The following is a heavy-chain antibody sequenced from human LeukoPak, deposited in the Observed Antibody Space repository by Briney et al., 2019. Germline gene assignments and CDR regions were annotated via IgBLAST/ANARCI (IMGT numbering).Heavy chain of an antibody. CDR3: ARAEVLGGGSYAIHSYYYYMDV. J-gene: IGHJ6*03. V-gene: IGHV1-69*05. D-gene: IGHD1-26*01. CDR1: GGTFSSYA. Sequence: ASVKVSCKASGGTFSSYAISWVRQAPGQGLEWMGGIIPIFGTANYAQKFQCRVTITTDESTSTAYMELSSLRSEDTAVYYCARAEVLGGGSYAIHSYYYYMDVWGKGTTVTVSS. CDR2: IIPIFGTA.